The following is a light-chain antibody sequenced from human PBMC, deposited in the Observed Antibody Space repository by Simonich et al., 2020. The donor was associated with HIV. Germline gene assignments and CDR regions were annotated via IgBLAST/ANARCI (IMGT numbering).Light chain of an antibody. V-gene: IGLV2-23*02. J-gene: IGLJ1*01. Sequence: QSALTQPASVSGSPGPSIPISCTGTSSDVGGYNLVSWYQQHPGKAPKVMIYEVRKQPSGVANRFSGSKSGNTASLTISGLQAEEEADYYCSSYAAGSTSYVFGTGTKVTVL. CDR3: SSYAAGSTSYV. CDR1: SSDVGGYNL. CDR2: EVR.